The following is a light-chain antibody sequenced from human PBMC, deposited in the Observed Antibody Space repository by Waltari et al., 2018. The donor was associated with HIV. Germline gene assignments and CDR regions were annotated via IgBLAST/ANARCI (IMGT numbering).Light chain of an antibody. CDR2: QDT. V-gene: IGLV3-1*01. CDR1: KLERNY. CDR3: HAWDSTTVL. Sequence: YELTQSPSVSVSPGQTAIITRSGDKLERNYVCWYQQKPGQSPVLLLYQDTKRPSGIPERFAGSKSGNTATLTISGTQALDEADYYCHAWDSTTVLFGGGTELTVL. J-gene: IGLJ2*01.